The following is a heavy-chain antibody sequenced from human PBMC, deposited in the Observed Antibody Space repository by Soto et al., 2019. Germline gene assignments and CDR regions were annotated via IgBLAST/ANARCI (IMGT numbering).Heavy chain of an antibody. CDR2: ISWNSGSI. Sequence: EVQLVESGGGLVQPGRSLRLSCAASGFTLDDYAMHWVRQAPGKGLEWVSGISWNSGSIGYADYVKGRFTISRDNAKNSLYRQMNSLRAEDTALYYCAKDMGYGSGSDYYYYMDVWGKGTTVTVSS. V-gene: IGHV3-9*01. CDR1: GFTLDDYA. J-gene: IGHJ6*03. CDR3: AKDMGYGSGSDYYYYMDV. D-gene: IGHD3-10*01.